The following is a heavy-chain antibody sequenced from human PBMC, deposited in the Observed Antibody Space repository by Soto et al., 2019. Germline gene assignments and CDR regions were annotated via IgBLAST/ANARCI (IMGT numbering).Heavy chain of an antibody. J-gene: IGHJ5*02. Sequence: GASVKVSCKASGYTFTSYYMNWVRQAPGQGLEWMGWINAGNGNTKYSQKFQGRVTITRDTSASTAYMELSSLRSEDTAVYYCARGGGWYVWFDPWGQGTLVTVPQ. CDR2: INAGNGNT. D-gene: IGHD6-19*01. CDR3: ARGGGWYVWFDP. CDR1: GYTFTSYY. V-gene: IGHV1-3*01.